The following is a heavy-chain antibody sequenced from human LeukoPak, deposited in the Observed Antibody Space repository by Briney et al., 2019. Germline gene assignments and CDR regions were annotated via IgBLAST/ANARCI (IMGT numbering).Heavy chain of an antibody. J-gene: IGHJ6*02. V-gene: IGHV3-23*01. CDR3: AKGAYSSGWIYYYYYGMDV. CDR2: IGGSGGST. CDR1: GFTFSSYA. D-gene: IGHD6-19*01. Sequence: GGSLRLSCAASGFTFSSYAMSWVRQAPGKGLEWVSGIGGSGGSTYYADSVKGRFTISRDHSKNTLYLQMNSLRAEDTAVYYCAKGAYSSGWIYYYYYGMDVWGQGTTVTVSS.